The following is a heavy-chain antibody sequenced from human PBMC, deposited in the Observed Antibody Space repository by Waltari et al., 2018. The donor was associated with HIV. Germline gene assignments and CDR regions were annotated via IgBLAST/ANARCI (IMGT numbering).Heavy chain of an antibody. Sequence: EVQLVESGGGLVQPGGSLRLSGAASGLTVSTNHMRWVRQSPGKGLEWVSVIYSGGSTYYADSVKGRFTISRDNSKNTLYLQMNSLRAEDTAVYYCASIAYCGGDCYPRGMDVWGQGTTVTVSS. CDR3: ASIAYCGGDCYPRGMDV. J-gene: IGHJ6*02. CDR1: GLTVSTNH. D-gene: IGHD2-21*02. V-gene: IGHV3-66*01. CDR2: IYSGGST.